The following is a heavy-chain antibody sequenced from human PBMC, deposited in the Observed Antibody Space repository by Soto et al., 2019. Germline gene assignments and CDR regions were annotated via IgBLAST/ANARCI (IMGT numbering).Heavy chain of an antibody. Sequence: GASVKVSCKASGGTFSSYAISWVRQAPGQGLEWMGGIIPIFGTANYAQKFQGRVTITADESTSTAYMELSSLRSEDTAFYYFARFLVFVLVPAAMGSLYYYYGMDVWGKGTTVTVSS. CDR2: IIPIFGTA. J-gene: IGHJ6*04. D-gene: IGHD2-2*01. CDR1: GGTFSSYA. V-gene: IGHV1-69*13. CDR3: ARFLVFVLVPAAMGSLYYYYGMDV.